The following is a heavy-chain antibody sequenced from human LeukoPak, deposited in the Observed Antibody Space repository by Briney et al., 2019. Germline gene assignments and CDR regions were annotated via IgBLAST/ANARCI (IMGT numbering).Heavy chain of an antibody. J-gene: IGHJ5*02. Sequence: GGSLRLSCAASGFTFSSYGMHWVRQAPGKGLEWVAVIWYDGSNKYYADSVKGRFTISRDNSKNTLYLQMNSLRAEDTAVYYCARDTGFGWMIPFDPWGQGTPVTVSS. CDR3: ARDTGFGWMIPFDP. CDR1: GFTFSSYG. CDR2: IWYDGSNK. D-gene: IGHD2-2*03. V-gene: IGHV3-33*01.